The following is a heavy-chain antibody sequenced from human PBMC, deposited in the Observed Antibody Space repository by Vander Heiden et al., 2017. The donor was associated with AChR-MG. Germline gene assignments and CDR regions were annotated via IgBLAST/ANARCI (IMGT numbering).Heavy chain of an antibody. CDR1: GGSISSGGYY. D-gene: IGHD3-3*01. Sequence: QVQLQESGPGLVQPSQTLSPTCTVPGGSISSGGYYWSWIRQHPGKGLEWIGYIYYSGSTYYNPSLKSRVTISVDTSKNQFSLKLSSVTAADTAVYYCARDRADDFWSGYHYGMDVWGQGTTVTVSS. CDR2: IYYSGST. CDR3: ARDRADDFWSGYHYGMDV. J-gene: IGHJ6*02. V-gene: IGHV4-31*03.